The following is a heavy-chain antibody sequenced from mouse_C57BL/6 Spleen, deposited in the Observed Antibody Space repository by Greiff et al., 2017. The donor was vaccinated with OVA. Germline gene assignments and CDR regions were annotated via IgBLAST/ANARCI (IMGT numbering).Heavy chain of an antibody. Sequence: ESGPGMVKPSQSLSLTCTVTGYSITSGYDWHWIRHFPGNKLEWMGYISYSGSTNYNPSLKSRISITHDTSKNHFFLKLNSVTTEDTATYYCARGSSSGYFDYWGQGTTLTVSS. CDR1: GYSITSGYD. V-gene: IGHV3-1*01. J-gene: IGHJ2*01. D-gene: IGHD3-2*02. CDR2: ISYSGST. CDR3: ARGSSSGYFDY.